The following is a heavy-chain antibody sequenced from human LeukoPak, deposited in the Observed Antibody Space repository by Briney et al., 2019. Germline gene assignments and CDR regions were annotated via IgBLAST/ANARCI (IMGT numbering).Heavy chain of an antibody. D-gene: IGHD7-27*01. Sequence: SGPVLVKPTETLTLTCTVSGSSVNNARMGVSWIRQPPGKALEWLALIYWDDGKRYSPSLKSRLTITKDTSKNQVVLTMTNMDPVDTATYYCAAIHLGTGDAFDIWGQGTMVTVSS. CDR1: GSSVNNARMG. J-gene: IGHJ3*02. V-gene: IGHV2-5*08. CDR2: IYWDDGK. CDR3: AAIHLGTGDAFDI.